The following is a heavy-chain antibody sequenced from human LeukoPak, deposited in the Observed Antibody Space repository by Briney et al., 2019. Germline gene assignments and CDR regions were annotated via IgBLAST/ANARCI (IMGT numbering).Heavy chain of an antibody. Sequence: SETLSLTCTVSGYSISSGYYWGWIRQPPGKGLEWIGRIYSSGNTNYSPSLESRVTMSTDTSKNQFSLKLSSVTAADTAVYYCARGSFDSSGYYVFDYWGQGTLVTVSS. CDR1: GYSISSGYY. CDR2: IYSSGNT. V-gene: IGHV4-38-2*02. J-gene: IGHJ4*02. CDR3: ARGSFDSSGYYVFDY. D-gene: IGHD3-22*01.